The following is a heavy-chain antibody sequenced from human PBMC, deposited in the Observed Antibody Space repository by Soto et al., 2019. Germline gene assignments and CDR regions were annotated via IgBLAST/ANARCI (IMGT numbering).Heavy chain of an antibody. V-gene: IGHV3-23*01. Sequence: PGGSLRLSCAASGFTFTSYAINWVRQAPGKGLDWVSAISGSGGSAYYADSVKGRFTISRDNSKNTVLLQMNSLRAEDTAIYYCAKTYGSGDYYYYYGMDVWGQGTTVTVSS. CDR1: GFTFTSYA. CDR3: AKTYGSGDYYYYYGMDV. CDR2: ISGSGGSA. J-gene: IGHJ6*02. D-gene: IGHD4-17*01.